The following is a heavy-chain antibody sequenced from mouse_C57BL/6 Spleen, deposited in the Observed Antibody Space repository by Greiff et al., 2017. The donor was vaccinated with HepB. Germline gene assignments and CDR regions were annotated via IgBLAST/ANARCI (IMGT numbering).Heavy chain of an antibody. CDR1: GFTFSDYG. J-gene: IGHJ1*03. Sequence: EVNVVESGGGLVKPGGSLKLSCAASGFTFSDYGMHWVRQAPEKGLEWVAYISSGSSTIYYADTVKGRFTISRDNAKNTLFLQMTSLRSEDTAMYYCARGGCIRGYFDVWGTGTTVTVSS. CDR2: ISSGSSTI. V-gene: IGHV5-17*01. CDR3: ARGGCIRGYFDV.